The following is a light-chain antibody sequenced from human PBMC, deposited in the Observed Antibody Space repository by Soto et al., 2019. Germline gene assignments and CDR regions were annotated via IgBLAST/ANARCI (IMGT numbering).Light chain of an antibody. CDR1: QSVSSSY. CDR3: QQRSKWPLT. J-gene: IGKJ4*01. Sequence: EIVLSQSPGTLSLSPGERARLSCRASQSVSSSYLAWYQQKPGQAPRLLIYDASNRATGIPARFSGSGSGTDFTLTISSLEPEDFAVYYCQQRSKWPLTFGGGTKV. CDR2: DAS. V-gene: IGKV3D-20*02.